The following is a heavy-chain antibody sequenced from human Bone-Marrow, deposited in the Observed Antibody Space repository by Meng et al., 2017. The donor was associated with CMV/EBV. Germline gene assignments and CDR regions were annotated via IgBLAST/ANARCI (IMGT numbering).Heavy chain of an antibody. V-gene: IGHV4-34*01. CDR2: INHSGST. Sequence: GSLRLSCAVYGGSFSNYYWSWIRQPPGKGLEWIGEINHSGSTNYNPSLKSRVTISVDTSKNQFSLKLSSVTAADTAVYYCARAADLGHDYFDYRGQGTLVTVSS. CDR3: ARAADLGHDYFDY. J-gene: IGHJ4*02. CDR1: GGSFSNYY. D-gene: IGHD3-16*01.